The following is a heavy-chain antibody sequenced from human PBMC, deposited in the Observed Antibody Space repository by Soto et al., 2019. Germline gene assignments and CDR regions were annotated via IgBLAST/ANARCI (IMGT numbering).Heavy chain of an antibody. J-gene: IGHJ6*02. CDR1: FTSYD. Sequence: QVQLVQSGAEVKKPGASVKVSCTFTSYDINWVRQATGQGLEWMAWMNPNSGSTRYAQKFQGRVTMTRNTSNFTAYMELSSLRSEDTAVYYCARGPGSSDWRFSYYYMDVWGQGTTVTVSS. CDR2: MNPNSGST. CDR3: ARGPGSSDWRFSYYYMDV. V-gene: IGHV1-8*01. D-gene: IGHD6-19*01.